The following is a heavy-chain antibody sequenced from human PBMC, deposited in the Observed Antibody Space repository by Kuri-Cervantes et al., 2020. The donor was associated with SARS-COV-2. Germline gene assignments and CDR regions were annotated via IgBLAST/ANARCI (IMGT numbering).Heavy chain of an antibody. CDR3: ARVCCGNYYYGMDV. J-gene: IGHJ6*02. V-gene: IGHV3-7*01. CDR2: IKQDGSEK. Sequence: ETLSLTCAASGFTFSSYWMSWVRQAPGKGLEWVANIKQDGSEKYYADSVKGRFTISRDNSKNTLYLQMNSLRAEDTAVYYCARVCCGNYYYGMDVWGQGTTVTVSS. D-gene: IGHD1-26*01. CDR1: GFTFSSYW.